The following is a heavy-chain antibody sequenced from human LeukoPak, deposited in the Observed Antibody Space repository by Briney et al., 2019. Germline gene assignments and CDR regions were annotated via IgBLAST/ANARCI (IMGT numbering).Heavy chain of an antibody. CDR2: INPNGGAI. CDR1: GYTFIGDD. Sequence: ASVRVSCKASGYTFIGDDMHWGRQAPGQALEGMAWINPNGGAINYAQKFQGRVTLTRDTSRNTAYMEINRLTSDDTAVYYCVKPSRGPYYWFDLWGQGTPVTVSS. CDR3: VKPSRGPYYWFDL. J-gene: IGHJ5*02. V-gene: IGHV1-2*02. D-gene: IGHD1-1*01.